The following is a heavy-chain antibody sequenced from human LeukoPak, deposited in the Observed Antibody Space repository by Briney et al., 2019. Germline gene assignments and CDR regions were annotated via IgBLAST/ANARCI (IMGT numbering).Heavy chain of an antibody. J-gene: IGHJ4*02. CDR2: IKSKTDGGTT. CDR3: STLSLVVVSATPGNY. Sequence: GGSLRLSCAASGFTFSSYAMNWVRQAPGKGLEWVGRIKSKTDGGTTQYAAPVKGRFTISRDDSKNTLYLQMNSLKTEDTAVYYCSTLSLVVVSATPGNYWGQGTLVTVSS. D-gene: IGHD2-15*01. V-gene: IGHV3-15*06. CDR1: GFTFSSYA.